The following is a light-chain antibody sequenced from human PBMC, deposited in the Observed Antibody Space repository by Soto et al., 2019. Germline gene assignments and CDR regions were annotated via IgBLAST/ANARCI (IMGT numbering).Light chain of an antibody. CDR2: EVS. Sequence: QPVLTQPASVSGSPGQSITISCTGTSSDVGDYNYVSWYQQHPGKAPKLVIYEVSNRRSGLSTRFSGSKSGNTASLTISALQAEDEADYYCSSYTSTNSLVVFGGGTKLTVL. CDR1: SSDVGDYNY. J-gene: IGLJ2*01. CDR3: SSYTSTNSLVV. V-gene: IGLV2-14*01.